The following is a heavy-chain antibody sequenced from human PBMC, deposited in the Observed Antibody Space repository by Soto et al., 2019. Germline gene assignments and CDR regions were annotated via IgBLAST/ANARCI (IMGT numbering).Heavy chain of an antibody. CDR2: IIPILDTT. V-gene: IGHV1-69*08. Sequence: QVQLVQSGAEVKKPGSSVKVSCKASGGTFNIFTISWVRQAPGQGLDWMGRIIPILDTTNYAQKFQGRVTITADKSTGTAYMELSSLTSEDTAVYYCARDCRGDNCYSRGLHYFDYWGQGTLVTVSS. CDR1: GGTFNIFT. D-gene: IGHD2-15*01. CDR3: ARDCRGDNCYSRGLHYFDY. J-gene: IGHJ4*02.